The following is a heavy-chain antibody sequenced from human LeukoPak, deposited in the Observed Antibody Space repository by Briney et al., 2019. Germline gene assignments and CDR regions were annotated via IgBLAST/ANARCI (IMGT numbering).Heavy chain of an antibody. CDR2: ISDSGGST. J-gene: IGHJ4*02. Sequence: GGSLRLSCPASGFTFSSYAMSWVRQAPGKGLEWVSTISDSGGSTYYADSVKGRFTISRDNSKNTLYLQMNSLRAEDTAVYYCAKGGTIGWYYFDYWGQGTLVTVSS. CDR3: AKGGTIGWYYFDY. D-gene: IGHD6-19*01. CDR1: GFTFSSYA. V-gene: IGHV3-23*01.